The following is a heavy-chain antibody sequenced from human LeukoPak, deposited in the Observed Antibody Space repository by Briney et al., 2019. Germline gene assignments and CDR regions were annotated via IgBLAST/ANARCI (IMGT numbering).Heavy chain of an antibody. CDR3: ANSYTDTWFYFDH. V-gene: IGHV3-21*01. CDR1: GYTFSDYS. CDR2: ITGSGNII. J-gene: IGHJ4*02. Sequence: PGGSLRLSCAASGYTFSDYSVNWVRQVPGKGLEWVSSITGSGNIINYADSVKGRFTISRDNSKNSLYLQLNSLTAEDTAFYYCANSYTDTWFYFDHWGQGTLVTVSS. D-gene: IGHD2-2*02.